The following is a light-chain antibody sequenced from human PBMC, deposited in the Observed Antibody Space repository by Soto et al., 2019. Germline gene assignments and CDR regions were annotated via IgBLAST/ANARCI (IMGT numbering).Light chain of an antibody. Sequence: LTQPASVSGSPGQSITISCTGTSSDVGTYNLVSWYQQHPGKAPKLMIYEGSKRPSGVSNRFSGSKSGNTASLTISGLQAEDEADYYCCSYAGTYWVFGGGTKLTVL. CDR1: SSDVGTYNL. V-gene: IGLV2-23*01. CDR2: EGS. J-gene: IGLJ3*02. CDR3: CSYAGTYWV.